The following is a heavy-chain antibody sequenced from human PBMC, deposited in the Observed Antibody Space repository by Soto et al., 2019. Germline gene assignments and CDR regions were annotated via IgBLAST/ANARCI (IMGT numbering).Heavy chain of an antibody. CDR2: ISSSGSTI. D-gene: IGHD2-15*01. CDR1: GFTFSDYY. CDR3: ARDRYCSGGSCYASGPSGWFDP. J-gene: IGHJ5*02. V-gene: IGHV3-11*01. Sequence: PGGSLRLSCAASGFTFSDYYMSWIRQAPGKGLEWVSYISSSGSTIYYADSVKGRFTISRDNAKNSLYLQMNSLRAEDTAVYYCARDRYCSGGSCYASGPSGWFDPWGQGTLVTVSS.